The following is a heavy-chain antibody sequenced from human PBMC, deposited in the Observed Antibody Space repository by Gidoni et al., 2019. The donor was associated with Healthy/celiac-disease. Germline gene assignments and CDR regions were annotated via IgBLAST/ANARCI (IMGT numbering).Heavy chain of an antibody. V-gene: IGHV4-34*01. CDR2: INHSGST. Sequence: QVQLQQWGAGLLKPSETLSLTCAVSGGSFSGYYWSWIRQPPGKGLEWIGEINHSGSTNYNPSLKSRVTISVDTSKNQFSLKLSSVTAADTAVYYCARGSVAARRDYFDYWGQGTLVTVSS. CDR3: ARGSVAARRDYFDY. CDR1: GGSFSGYY. D-gene: IGHD2-15*01. J-gene: IGHJ4*02.